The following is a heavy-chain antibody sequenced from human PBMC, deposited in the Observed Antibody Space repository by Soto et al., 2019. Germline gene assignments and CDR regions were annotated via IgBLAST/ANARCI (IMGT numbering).Heavy chain of an antibody. V-gene: IGHV5-51*01. CDR3: ARTTIPSSGYIPGWFDP. D-gene: IGHD6-19*01. CDR1: GHSFTGYW. Sequence: PGELLKIASTGSGHSFTGYWIGWVRQMSGKGLERMGIIYPGDSDTRYSPSFQGQVTISADKSISTAYLQWSSLKASDTAMYYCARTTIPSSGYIPGWFDPWGKGTLV. CDR2: IYPGDSDT. J-gene: IGHJ5*02.